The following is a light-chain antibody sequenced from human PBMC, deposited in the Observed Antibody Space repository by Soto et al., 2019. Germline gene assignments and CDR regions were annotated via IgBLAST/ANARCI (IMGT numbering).Light chain of an antibody. Sequence: ESVLAPSPATLSLSPGERATLSCRASQSLDSSLAWFQQKPGQAPRLLIYGASTRATGIPARFSGSGSGTEFTLTISSLQPDDFAVYYCQQYNNWPPITFGQGTRLEIK. CDR3: QQYNNWPPIT. J-gene: IGKJ5*01. CDR2: GAS. CDR1: QSLDSS. V-gene: IGKV3-15*01.